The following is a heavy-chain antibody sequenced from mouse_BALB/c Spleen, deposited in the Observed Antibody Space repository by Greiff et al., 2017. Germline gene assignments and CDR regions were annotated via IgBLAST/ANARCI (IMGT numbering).Heavy chain of an antibody. CDR1: GFTFSSYG. J-gene: IGHJ2*01. CDR3: ARHPGTYFDY. D-gene: IGHD4-1*01. Sequence: EVHLVESGGDLVKPGGSLKLSCAASGFTFSSYGMSWVRQTPDKRLEWVATISSGGSYTYYPDSVKGRFTISRDNAKNTLYLQMSSLKSEDTAMYYCARHPGTYFDYWGQGTTLTVSS. V-gene: IGHV5-6*01. CDR2: ISSGGSYT.